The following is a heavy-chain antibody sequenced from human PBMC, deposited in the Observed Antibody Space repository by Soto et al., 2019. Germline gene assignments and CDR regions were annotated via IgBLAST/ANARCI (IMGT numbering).Heavy chain of an antibody. V-gene: IGHV1-18*01. J-gene: IGHJ4*02. CDR3: ARGMYGDY. CDR1: GYAFTTYG. D-gene: IGHD2-8*01. CDR2: ISAHSGNT. Sequence: QVHLVQSGAEVKKPGASVKVSCKGSGYAFTTYGITWVRQAPGQGLEWMGWISAHSGNTNYAKKLQGRVTVTRDTSTSTAYMELRSLRSDDTAVYYCARGMYGDYWGQGALVTVSS.